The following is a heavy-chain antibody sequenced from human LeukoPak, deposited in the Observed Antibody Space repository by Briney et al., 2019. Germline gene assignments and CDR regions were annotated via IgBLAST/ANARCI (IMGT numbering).Heavy chain of an antibody. D-gene: IGHD3-3*01. Sequence: SGTLSLTRTVSGGSISSYYWSWIRQPPGKGLEWIGSIYYSGSTNYNTSLQSRVTISVDTSKNQLSLKLSSVTAADTAVYYCARDPDRGFAVDGGQGTLVTVSS. CDR1: GGSISSYY. V-gene: IGHV4-59*01. J-gene: IGHJ4*02. CDR2: IYYSGST. CDR3: ARDPDRGFAVD.